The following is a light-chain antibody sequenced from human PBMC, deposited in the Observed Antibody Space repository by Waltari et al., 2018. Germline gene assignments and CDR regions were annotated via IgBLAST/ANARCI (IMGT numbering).Light chain of an antibody. J-gene: IGKJ1*01. CDR2: DAS. V-gene: IGKV3-20*01. CDR3: QQYGDLPWT. Sequence: EIVLTQSPGTLSLSPGERATLACRPSQSVARNWLAWYQQKPGQAPRLLIYDASSRATGIPDRFSGSESGTDFTLTISRLEPEDLAVYYCQQYGDLPWTFGQGTKVEIK. CDR1: QSVARNW.